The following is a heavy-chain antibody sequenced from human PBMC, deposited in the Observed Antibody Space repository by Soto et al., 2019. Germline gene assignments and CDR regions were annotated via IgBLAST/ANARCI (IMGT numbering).Heavy chain of an antibody. J-gene: IGHJ4*02. D-gene: IGHD5-12*01. CDR3: AKNSAATIRVGYDY. Sequence: EVQLLESGGDLVQPGGSLRLSCAASGFTFSTYALSWVRQAPGKGVEWVSAITGNGGSTYYADSVRGRFTISRDNSKNTLYLQMSSLRAEDTAVYYCAKNSAATIRVGYDYWGQGTLVTVSS. V-gene: IGHV3-23*01. CDR1: GFTFSTYA. CDR2: ITGNGGST.